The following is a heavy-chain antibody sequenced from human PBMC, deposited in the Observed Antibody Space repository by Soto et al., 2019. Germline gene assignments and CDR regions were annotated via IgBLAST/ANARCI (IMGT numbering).Heavy chain of an antibody. J-gene: IGHJ6*02. D-gene: IGHD5-12*01. V-gene: IGHV1-2*04. Sequence: ASVKVSCKASGYTFTGYYMHWVRQAPGQGLEWMGWINPNSGGTNYAQKFQGWVTMTRDTSISTAYMELSRLRSDDTAVYYCARESLVATIEGDYYYYYGMDVWG. CDR2: INPNSGGT. CDR1: GYTFTGYY. CDR3: ARESLVATIEGDYYYYYGMDV.